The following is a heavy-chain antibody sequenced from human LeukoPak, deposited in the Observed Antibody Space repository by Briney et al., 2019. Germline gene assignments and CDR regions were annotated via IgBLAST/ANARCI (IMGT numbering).Heavy chain of an antibody. Sequence: GSLRLSCAASGFTFSSYEMNWVRQPPGKGLEWIGTIYYSGTTYYNPSLKSRVTISVDTSKNQFSLRLSSVTAADTAVYYCAREVDAAAAYNWFDPWGQGTLVTVSS. CDR2: IYYSGTT. J-gene: IGHJ5*02. D-gene: IGHD2-2*01. V-gene: IGHV4-39*07. CDR1: GFTFSSYE. CDR3: AREVDAAAAYNWFDP.